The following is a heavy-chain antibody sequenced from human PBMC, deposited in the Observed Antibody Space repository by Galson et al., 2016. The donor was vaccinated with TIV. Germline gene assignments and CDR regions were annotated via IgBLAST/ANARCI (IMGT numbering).Heavy chain of an antibody. D-gene: IGHD6-19*01. CDR1: GFTLSSYSMN. V-gene: IGHV4-39*01. J-gene: IGHJ3*02. CDR2: IFHSGNT. Sequence: LRLSCAASGFTLSSYSMNWIRQPPGKGLEWIGTIFHSGNTWYNPSLKSRVTISVDTSKRQFSLKVNSLTAADTAVYYCARRHQWLGGSFDIWGQGTVVIVSS. CDR3: ARRHQWLGGSFDI.